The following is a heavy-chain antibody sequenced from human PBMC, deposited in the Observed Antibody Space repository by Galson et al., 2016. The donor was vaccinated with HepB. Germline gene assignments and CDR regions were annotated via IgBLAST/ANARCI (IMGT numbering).Heavy chain of an antibody. Sequence: SETLSLTCTVSGGSISSYYWTWIRQPPGKGLEWIGYIYYSGSTNYNPSLKSRVTISVDTSKNQFSLKLSSVTAADTAVYYCARRRNYYDSSGYYHDWFDPWGQGTLVTVSS. J-gene: IGHJ5*02. CDR1: GGSISSYY. V-gene: IGHV4-59*08. CDR2: IYYSGST. D-gene: IGHD3-22*01. CDR3: ARRRNYYDSSGYYHDWFDP.